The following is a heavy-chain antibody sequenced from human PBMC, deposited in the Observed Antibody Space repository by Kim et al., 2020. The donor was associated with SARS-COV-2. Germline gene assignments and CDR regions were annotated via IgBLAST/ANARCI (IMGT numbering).Heavy chain of an antibody. D-gene: IGHD3-9*01. Sequence: SETLSLTCAVYGGSFSGYYWSWIRQPPGKGLEWIGEINHSGSTNYNPSLKSRVTISVDTSKNQFSLKLSSVTAADTAVYYCARVYFDWLGLVNWFDPWGQGTLVTVSS. CDR3: ARVYFDWLGLVNWFDP. V-gene: IGHV4-34*01. CDR2: INHSGST. CDR1: GGSFSGYY. J-gene: IGHJ5*02.